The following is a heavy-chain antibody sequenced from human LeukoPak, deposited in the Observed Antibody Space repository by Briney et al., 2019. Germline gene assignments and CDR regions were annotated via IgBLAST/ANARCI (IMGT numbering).Heavy chain of an antibody. J-gene: IGHJ4*02. D-gene: IGHD6-13*01. CDR1: GFTFSNYA. CDR3: ARGRSWSHFDY. V-gene: IGHV3-30-3*01. CDR2: LSNDGNNK. Sequence: GGSLRLSCAASGFTFSNYAMHWVRQAPGKGLEWVALLSNDGNNKFYADSVKGRFTISRDNSKNTLYLQMNSLRAEDTAVYYCARGRSWSHFDYWGQGTLVTVSS.